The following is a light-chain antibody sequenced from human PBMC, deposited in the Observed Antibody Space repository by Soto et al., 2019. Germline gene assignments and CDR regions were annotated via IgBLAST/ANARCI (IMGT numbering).Light chain of an antibody. CDR1: TGAVTNGHY. Sequence: QAVVTQEPSLTASPGGTVTLTCGSSTGAVTNGHYPYWLQQKPGQVPRTLIYDTTVRQSWTPARFSGSLLGGKAALTLSGAQPEDEADYYCLVSYSGDWVFGGGTKLTVL. J-gene: IGLJ3*02. V-gene: IGLV7-46*01. CDR2: DTT. CDR3: LVSYSGDWV.